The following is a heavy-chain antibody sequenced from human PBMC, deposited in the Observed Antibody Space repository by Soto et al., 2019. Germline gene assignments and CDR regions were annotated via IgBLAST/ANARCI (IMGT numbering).Heavy chain of an antibody. D-gene: IGHD4-17*01. V-gene: IGHV4-31*03. CDR1: GGSISSGGYY. J-gene: IGHJ4*02. CDR2: IYYSGST. CDR3: AREDYGGNLDYFDY. Sequence: SETLSLTCTVSGGSISSGGYYWSWIRQHPGKGLEWIGYIYYSGSTYYNPSLKSRVTISVDTSKNQFSLKLSSVTAADTAVYYCAREDYGGNLDYFDYWGQGPLVTVSS.